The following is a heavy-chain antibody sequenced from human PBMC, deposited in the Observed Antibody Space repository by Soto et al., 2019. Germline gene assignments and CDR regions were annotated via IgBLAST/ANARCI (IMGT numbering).Heavy chain of an antibody. CDR1: GYTLTELS. J-gene: IGHJ3*02. D-gene: IGHD1-26*01. Sequence: ASVKVSCKVSGYTLTELSMHWVRQAPGKGLEWMGGFDPEDGETIYAQKFQGRVTMTEDTSTDTAYMELSSLRSEDTAVYYCARVYPSGSYYSDAFDIWGQGTMVTVSS. CDR2: FDPEDGET. CDR3: ARVYPSGSYYSDAFDI. V-gene: IGHV1-24*01.